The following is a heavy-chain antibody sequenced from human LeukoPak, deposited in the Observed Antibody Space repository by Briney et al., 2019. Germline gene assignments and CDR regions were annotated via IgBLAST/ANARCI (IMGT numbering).Heavy chain of an antibody. CDR3: ARLVYDYYYYMDV. V-gene: IGHV4-38-2*01. CDR2: IYHSGST. CDR1: GYSISSGYY. Sequence: SETLSLTXAVSGYSISSGYYWGWIRQPPGKGLEWIGSIYHSGSTYYNPSLKSRVTISVDTSKNQFSLKLSSVTAADTAVYYCARLVYDYYYYMDVRGKGTTVTVSS. J-gene: IGHJ6*03.